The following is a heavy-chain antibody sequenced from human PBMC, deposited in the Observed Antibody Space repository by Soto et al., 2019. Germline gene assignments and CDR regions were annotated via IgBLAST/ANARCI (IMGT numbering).Heavy chain of an antibody. Sequence: PSETLSLTCTVSGGSISSGGYYWSWIRQHPGKGLEWIGYIYYSGSTYYNPSLKSRVTISVDTSKNQFSLKLSSVTAADTAVYYCARGWGGYAVAFDIWGQGTMVTVSS. CDR1: GGSISSGGYY. J-gene: IGHJ3*02. CDR2: IYYSGST. CDR3: ARGWGGYAVAFDI. D-gene: IGHD5-12*01. V-gene: IGHV4-31*03.